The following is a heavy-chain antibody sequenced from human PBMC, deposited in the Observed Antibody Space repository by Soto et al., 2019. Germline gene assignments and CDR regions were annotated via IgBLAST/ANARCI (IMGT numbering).Heavy chain of an antibody. D-gene: IGHD6-13*01. CDR2: ISGSGGST. V-gene: IGHV3-23*01. Sequence: GGSLRLSCAASGFTFSSYAMSWVRQAPGKGLEWVSAISGSGGSTYYADSVRGRFTISRDNSKNTLYLQMNSLRAEDTAVYYCAKDSPYGSSWSPHYYYGMDVWGQGTTVTVSS. J-gene: IGHJ6*02. CDR3: AKDSPYGSSWSPHYYYGMDV. CDR1: GFTFSSYA.